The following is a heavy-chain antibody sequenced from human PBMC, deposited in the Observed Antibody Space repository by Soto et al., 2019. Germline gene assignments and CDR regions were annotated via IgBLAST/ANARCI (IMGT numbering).Heavy chain of an antibody. D-gene: IGHD6-19*01. CDR1: GYSFTGYG. CDR3: ARVLQWSTPDY. V-gene: IGHV1-18*01. Sequence: QVQLVQSGAEVKKPGASVNISCKASGYSFTGYGISWVRKAPGQGLEWMGWISGYNGHIDYAQKFQGRVSMTTDTSTNTAYMEMRSLRSDDTAKYYCARVLQWSTPDYWGQGSLVTVSS. J-gene: IGHJ4*02. CDR2: ISGYNGHI.